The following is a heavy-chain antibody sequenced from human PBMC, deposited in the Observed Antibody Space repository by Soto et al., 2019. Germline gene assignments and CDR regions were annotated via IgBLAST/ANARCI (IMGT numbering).Heavy chain of an antibody. Sequence: PGGSLRLSCAASGFSFGSYALSWVRQAPGKGLEWVSTISGSDGKTFYADSVKGRFSIPRDTSQGTVYLQMNSLRADDTAMYYCARWSYLDYWGQGTRLTVSS. D-gene: IGHD3-3*01. CDR3: ARWSYLDY. CDR2: ISGSDGKT. J-gene: IGHJ4*02. CDR1: GFSFGSYA. V-gene: IGHV3-23*01.